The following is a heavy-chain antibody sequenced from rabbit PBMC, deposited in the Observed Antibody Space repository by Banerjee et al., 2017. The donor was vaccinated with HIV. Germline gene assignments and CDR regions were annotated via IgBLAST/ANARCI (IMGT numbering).Heavy chain of an antibody. V-gene: IGHV1S40*01. CDR2: IATGSGGST. CDR3: ARWDSGGNPCLSL. CDR1: GVSFSSGYW. Sequence: QSLEESGGDQVKPGASLTLTCTASGVSFSSGYWICWVRQAPGKGLEWMACIATGSGGSTYYASCAKGRFSISTTSSTTVTLQMTSLTAADTATYFCARWDSGGNPCLSLWGPGPLVPVS. J-gene: IGHJ4*01. D-gene: IGHD1-1*01.